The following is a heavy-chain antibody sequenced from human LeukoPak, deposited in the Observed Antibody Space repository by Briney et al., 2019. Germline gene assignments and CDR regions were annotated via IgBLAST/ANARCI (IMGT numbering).Heavy chain of an antibody. J-gene: IGHJ4*02. V-gene: IGHV4-34*01. Sequence: PSETLSLTCAVYGGSFSGYYWSWIRQPPGKGLEWIGEINHSGSTNYNPSHKSRVTISVDTSKNQFSLKLSSVTAADTAVYYCARLYYDSSGYSLDYWGQGTLVTVSS. D-gene: IGHD3-22*01. CDR1: GGSFSGYY. CDR3: ARLYYDSSGYSLDY. CDR2: INHSGST.